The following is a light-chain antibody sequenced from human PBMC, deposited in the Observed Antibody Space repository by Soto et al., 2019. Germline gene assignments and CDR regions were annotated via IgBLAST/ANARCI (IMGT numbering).Light chain of an antibody. CDR1: QSVSNH. CDR2: DAS. J-gene: IGKJ5*01. CDR3: QQRSNWPPIT. V-gene: IGKV3-11*01. Sequence: EIVLTQSPGTLSLSPGERATLSCMASQSVSNHLAWYQQKPGQAPRLLIYDASNRATGIPARFSGSGSGTDFTLTISSLEPEDFAVYYCQQRSNWPPITFGQGTRLEIK.